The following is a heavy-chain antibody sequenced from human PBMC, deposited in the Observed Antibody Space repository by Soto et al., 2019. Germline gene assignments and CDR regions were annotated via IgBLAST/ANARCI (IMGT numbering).Heavy chain of an antibody. V-gene: IGHV3-66*01. D-gene: IGHD3-10*01. CDR3: AGNYYGSGSYPGPPHY. CDR1: GVTVSSKY. Sequence: PGGSLRVACAACGVTVSSKYMSWVRQAPGKGLEWVSVIYSGGSTYYADSVKGRFTISRDNSKNTLYLQMNSLRAEDTAVYYCAGNYYGSGSYPGPPHYWGQGTLVTVSS. J-gene: IGHJ4*02. CDR2: IYSGGST.